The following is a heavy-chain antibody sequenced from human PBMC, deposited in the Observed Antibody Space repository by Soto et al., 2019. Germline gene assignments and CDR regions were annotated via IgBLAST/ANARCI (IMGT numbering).Heavy chain of an antibody. Sequence: TLSLTCTVSGCSIRRGGYYLSWIRPTPGKGLEWIGYIYYSGSTYYNPSLKSRVTISVDTSKNQFSLKLSSVTAADTAVYYCATINWGSGYYYYGMDVWGQGTTVTVSS. CDR1: GCSIRRGGYY. V-gene: IGHV4-31*03. J-gene: IGHJ6*02. CDR2: IYYSGST. D-gene: IGHD7-27*01. CDR3: ATINWGSGYYYYGMDV.